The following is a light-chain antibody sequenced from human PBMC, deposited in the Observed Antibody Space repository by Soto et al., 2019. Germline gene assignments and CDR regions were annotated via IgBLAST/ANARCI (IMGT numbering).Light chain of an antibody. CDR2: DNN. CDR3: GTWDSSLSAGV. V-gene: IGLV1-51*01. Sequence: QSVLTQPSLVSAAPGQKVTISCSGSSSNIENNYVSWYQQFPGTAPKLLIYDNNKRPSGIPDRFSGSKSGTSATLGIAGFQTGDEADYYCGTWDSSLSAGVFGGGTKLTVL. CDR1: SSNIENNY. J-gene: IGLJ2*01.